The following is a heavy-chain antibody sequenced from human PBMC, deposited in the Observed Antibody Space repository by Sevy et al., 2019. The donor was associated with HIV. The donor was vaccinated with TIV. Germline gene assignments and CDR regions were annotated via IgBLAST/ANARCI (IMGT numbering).Heavy chain of an antibody. Sequence: GGSLRLSCAASGFTFSDHYMDWVRQAPGKGLEWVGRSRNKANRYSTEYAAFVRGRFTISRDDSKNSLFLQMDTLKTEDTAVYYCTRADYGTHPFDFWGQGTLVTVSS. V-gene: IGHV3-72*01. CDR1: GFTFSDHY. J-gene: IGHJ4*02. D-gene: IGHD3-16*01. CDR3: TRADYGTHPFDF. CDR2: SRNKANRYST.